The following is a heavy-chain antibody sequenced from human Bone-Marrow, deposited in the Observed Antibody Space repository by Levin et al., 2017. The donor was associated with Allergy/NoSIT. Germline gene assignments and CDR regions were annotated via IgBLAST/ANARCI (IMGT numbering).Heavy chain of an antibody. CDR3: AGYGSGSSSLRFHWFDP. D-gene: IGHD3-10*01. CDR1: GGSISSGDYY. CDR2: IYYSGST. Sequence: PSETLSLTCTVSGGSISSGDYYWSWIRQPPGKGLEWIGNIYYSGSTYSNPSLKSRVTISVDTSKNQFSLKLTSVTAADTAVYYCAGYGSGSSSLRFHWFDPWGQGTLVTVSS. V-gene: IGHV4-30-4*01. J-gene: IGHJ5*02.